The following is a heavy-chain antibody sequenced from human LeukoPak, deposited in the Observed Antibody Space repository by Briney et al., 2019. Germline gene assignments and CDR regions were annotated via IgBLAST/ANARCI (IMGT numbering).Heavy chain of an antibody. Sequence: AGESLKISCKGSGYSFTSDWIGWVRQMPRKGLECMGIIYPGDSNTRYRPSFQGQVTISVDKSVSTAYLQWGSLKASDTAMYYCARRNSSAWYPPEYHFDYWGQGTLVTVSS. CDR1: GYSFTSDW. CDR3: ARRNSSAWYPPEYHFDY. V-gene: IGHV5-51*01. D-gene: IGHD6-19*01. J-gene: IGHJ4*02. CDR2: IYPGDSNT.